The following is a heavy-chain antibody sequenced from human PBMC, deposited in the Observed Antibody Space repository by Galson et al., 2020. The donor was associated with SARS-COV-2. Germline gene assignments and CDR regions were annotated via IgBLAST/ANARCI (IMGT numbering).Heavy chain of an antibody. D-gene: IGHD2-8*02. CDR3: AGTLVLVRDCLDP. Sequence: NSGGSLRLSCAASGFTFSSYSMHWVRQAPGKGLEWVSSISSSSSYIYYADSVKGRFTISRDNAKNSLYLQMNSLRAEDTAVYYCAGTLVLVRDCLDPCGQGTLVTVSS. CDR1: GFTFSSYS. J-gene: IGHJ5*02. CDR2: ISSSSSYI. V-gene: IGHV3-21*01.